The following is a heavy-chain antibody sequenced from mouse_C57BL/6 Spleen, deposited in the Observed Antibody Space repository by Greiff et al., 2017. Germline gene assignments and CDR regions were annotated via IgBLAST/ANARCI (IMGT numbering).Heavy chain of an antibody. CDR1: GFTFSDYY. CDR3: ARVSWGYYFDY. J-gene: IGHJ2*01. CDR2: INYDGSST. Sequence: EVKLVESEGGLVQPGSSMKLSCTASGFTFSDYYMAWVRQVPEKGLEWVANINYDGSSTYYLDSLKSRFIISRDNAKNILYLQMSSLKSEDTATYYCARVSWGYYFDYWGQGTTLTVSS. V-gene: IGHV5-16*01.